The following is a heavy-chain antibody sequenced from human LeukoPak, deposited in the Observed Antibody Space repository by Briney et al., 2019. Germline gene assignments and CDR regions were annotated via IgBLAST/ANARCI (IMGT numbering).Heavy chain of an antibody. J-gene: IGHJ4*02. CDR2: IYYSGST. D-gene: IGHD6-19*01. CDR1: GGSISSYY. V-gene: IGHV4-39*07. Sequence: PSETLSLTCTFSGGSISSYYWGWIRQPPGKGLEWIGSIYYSGSTYYNPSLKSRVTISVDTSKNQFSLKLSSVTAADTAVYYCARDALVAVAGTNYWGQGTLVTVSS. CDR3: ARDALVAVAGTNY.